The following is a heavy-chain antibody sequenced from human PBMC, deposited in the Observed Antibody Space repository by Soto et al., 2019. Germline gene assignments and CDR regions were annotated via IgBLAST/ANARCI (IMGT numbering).Heavy chain of an antibody. D-gene: IGHD2-15*01. CDR1: GYTFTSYD. V-gene: IGHV1-8*01. Sequence: ASVKVSCKASGYTFTSYDINWVRQATGQGLEWMGWMNPNSGNTGYARKFQGRVTMTRNTSISTAYMELSSLRSEDTAVYYCARLYCSGGSCYSLFMHVWGKGTTVTVSS. CDR3: ARLYCSGGSCYSLFMHV. J-gene: IGHJ6*03. CDR2: MNPNSGNT.